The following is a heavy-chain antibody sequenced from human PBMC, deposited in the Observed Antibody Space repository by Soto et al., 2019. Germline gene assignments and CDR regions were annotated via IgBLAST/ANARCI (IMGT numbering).Heavy chain of an antibody. CDR2: IDPSDSYT. V-gene: IGHV5-10-1*01. Sequence: GESLKISCKGSGYSFTSYWISWVRQMPGKGLEWMGRIDPSDSYTNYSPSFQGHVTISADKSISTAYLQWSSLKASDTAMYYCARRHYYGSGSRNLYYYGMDVWGQGTTVTVSS. CDR1: GYSFTSYW. J-gene: IGHJ6*02. CDR3: ARRHYYGSGSRNLYYYGMDV. D-gene: IGHD3-10*01.